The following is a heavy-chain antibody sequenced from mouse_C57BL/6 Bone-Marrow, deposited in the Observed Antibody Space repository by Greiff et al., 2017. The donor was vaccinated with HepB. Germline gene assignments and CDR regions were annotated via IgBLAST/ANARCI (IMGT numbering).Heavy chain of an antibody. J-gene: IGHJ2*01. CDR2: INPNYGTT. CDR1: GYSFTDYN. V-gene: IGHV1-39*01. CDR3: ARSLHYGSSSWYFDD. Sequence: EVKLVESGPELVKPGASVKIPCKASGYSFTDYNMNWVKQSNGKSLEWIGVINPNYGTTSYNQKFKGKATLTVDQSSSTAYMQLNSLTSEDSAVYYCARSLHYGSSSWYFDDWGQGTTLTVSS. D-gene: IGHD1-1*01.